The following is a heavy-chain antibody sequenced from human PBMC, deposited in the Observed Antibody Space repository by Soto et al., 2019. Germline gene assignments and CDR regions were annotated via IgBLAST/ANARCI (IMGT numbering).Heavy chain of an antibody. J-gene: IGHJ3*02. CDR1: GYSFTSYW. V-gene: IGHV5-10-1*01. Sequence: GESLKISCKGSGYSFTSYWISWVRQMPGKGLEWMGRIDPSDSYTNYSPSFQGHVTISADKSISTAYLQWSSLKASDTAMYYCERHALRSTARDDFDIWGQGTMVTVSS. CDR3: ERHALRSTARDDFDI. CDR2: IDPSDSYT.